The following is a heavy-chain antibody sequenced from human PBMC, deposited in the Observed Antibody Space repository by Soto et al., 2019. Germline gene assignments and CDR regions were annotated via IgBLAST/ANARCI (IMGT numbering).Heavy chain of an antibody. J-gene: IGHJ4*02. V-gene: IGHV4-34*01. CDR2: INHSGST. Sequence: PSETLSLTCAVYGGSFSGYYWSWIRQTPGKGLEWIGEINHSGSTNYNPSLKSRVTISVDTSKNQFSLKLSSVTAADTAVYYCERGGYCGGDCYIDYWGQGTLDTVSS. CDR3: ERGGYCGGDCYIDY. CDR1: GGSFSGYY. D-gene: IGHD2-21*02.